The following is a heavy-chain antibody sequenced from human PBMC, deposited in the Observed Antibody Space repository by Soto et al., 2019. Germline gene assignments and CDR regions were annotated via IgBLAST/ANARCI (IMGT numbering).Heavy chain of an antibody. CDR1: GFTFSSYG. J-gene: IGHJ6*02. V-gene: IGHV3-33*01. CDR3: ARVRGCSSTSCYSYYYGMDV. CDR2: IWYDGSNK. D-gene: IGHD2-2*02. Sequence: GGSLRLFCAASGFTFSSYGMHWVRQAPGKGLEWVAVIWYDGSNKYYADSVKGRFTISRDNSKNTLYLQMNSLRAEDTAVYYCARVRGCSSTSCYSYYYGMDVWGQGTTVTVSS.